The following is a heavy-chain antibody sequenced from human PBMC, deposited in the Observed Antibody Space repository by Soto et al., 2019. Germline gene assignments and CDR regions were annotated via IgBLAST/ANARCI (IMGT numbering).Heavy chain of an antibody. CDR2: IHYSGRT. Sequence: SSETLSLTCSVSNGSISGFYWTWIRQPPGKILEWIGYIHYSGRTDYNPSLTSRATMSVDTSKNQFSLNLKSITAADTAVYYCVRVGVGIGNHFDSWGRGTLVTVSS. CDR3: VRVGVGIGNHFDS. V-gene: IGHV4-59*12. CDR1: NGSISGFY. J-gene: IGHJ4*02. D-gene: IGHD1-26*01.